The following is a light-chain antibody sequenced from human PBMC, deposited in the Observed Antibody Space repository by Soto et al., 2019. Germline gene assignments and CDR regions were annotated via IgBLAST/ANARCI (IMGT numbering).Light chain of an antibody. Sequence: QSALTQPASVSRSPGQSITISCTGTSSDVGGYKYVSWYQQHPGKAPKLMIYEVSNRPSGVSNRFSGSKSGNTASLTISGLQVEDQADYYCSSYTSSSTPNWVFGGGTKLTVL. V-gene: IGLV2-14*01. CDR2: EVS. CDR1: SSDVGGYKY. J-gene: IGLJ3*02. CDR3: SSYTSSSTPNWV.